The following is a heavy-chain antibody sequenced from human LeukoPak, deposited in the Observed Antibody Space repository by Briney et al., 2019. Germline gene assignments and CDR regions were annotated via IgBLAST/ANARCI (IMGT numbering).Heavy chain of an antibody. V-gene: IGHV3-30*18. D-gene: IGHD1-7*01. CDR3: AKDRNFEGGTTAGYFHL. J-gene: IGHJ1*01. CDR2: ISYDGIDK. CDR1: GFIFRSYG. Sequence: GGSLRLSCAASGFIFRSYGMHWVRQAPGKGLEWAAVISYDGIDKDYADSVKGRFTISRDNSNNTLYLQMNSLRAEDTAVYYCAKDRNFEGGTTAGYFHLWGQGTLVTVSS.